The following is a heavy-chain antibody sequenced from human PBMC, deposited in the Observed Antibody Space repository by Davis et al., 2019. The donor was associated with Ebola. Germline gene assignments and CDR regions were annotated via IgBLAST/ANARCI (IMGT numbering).Heavy chain of an antibody. CDR1: GFTVSNNY. Sequence: GGSLRLSCAASGFTVSNNYMSWVRQAPGKGLEWVSVIYNGGSTYYADSVKGRFTISRDNSKNTLYLQMNSLRAEDTAVYFCARQLPYYSYGMDVWGQGTTVTVSS. D-gene: IGHD2-2*01. V-gene: IGHV3-53*01. J-gene: IGHJ6*02. CDR3: ARQLPYYSYGMDV. CDR2: IYNGGST.